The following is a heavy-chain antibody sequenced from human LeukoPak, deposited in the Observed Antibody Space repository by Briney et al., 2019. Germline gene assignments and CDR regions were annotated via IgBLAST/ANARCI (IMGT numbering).Heavy chain of an antibody. CDR1: GFTFSSYA. D-gene: IGHD3-22*01. Sequence: PGGPLRLSCAASGFTFSSYAMHWVRQAPGKGLEYVSAISSNGGSTYYANSVKGRFTISRDNSKNTLYLQMGSLRAEDMAVYYCARVRYYDSSGYWTPWGAFDIWGQGTMVTVSS. J-gene: IGHJ3*02. CDR3: ARVRYYDSSGYWTPWGAFDI. V-gene: IGHV3-64*01. CDR2: ISSNGGST.